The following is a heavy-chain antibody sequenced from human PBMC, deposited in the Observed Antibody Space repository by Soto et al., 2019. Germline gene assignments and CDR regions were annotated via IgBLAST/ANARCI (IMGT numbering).Heavy chain of an antibody. V-gene: IGHV4-39*01. Sequence: ETLSLTCTVSGGSGRSSSYYWGWVRQPPGKGLEWIGSVYYSGSTYYNPSLESRVTISVDKSKNQFSLKLMSLSAADTAVYYCGRLEGLATISYYFDYWGQGALVTVSS. J-gene: IGHJ4*02. CDR1: GGSGRSSSYY. D-gene: IGHD3-9*01. CDR3: GRLEGLATISYYFDY. CDR2: VYYSGST.